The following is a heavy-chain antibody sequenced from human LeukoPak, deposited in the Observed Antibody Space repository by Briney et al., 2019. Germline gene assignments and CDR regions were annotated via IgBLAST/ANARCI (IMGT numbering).Heavy chain of an antibody. CDR1: GFTFSSYA. V-gene: IGHV3-23*01. CDR3: AKTRGIAAAGTPYY. J-gene: IGHJ4*02. D-gene: IGHD6-13*01. CDR2: ISGSGGST. Sequence: GGSLRLSCAASGFTFSSYAMSWVRQAPGKGLEWVSAISGSGGSTYYADSVKGRFTISRDNSKNTLYLQMNSLRAEDTAVYCCAKTRGIAAAGTPYYWGQGTLVTVSS.